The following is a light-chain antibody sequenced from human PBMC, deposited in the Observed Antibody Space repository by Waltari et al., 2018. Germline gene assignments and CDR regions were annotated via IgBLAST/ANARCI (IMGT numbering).Light chain of an antibody. CDR3: QLYLRLTVS. J-gene: IGKJ1*01. V-gene: IGKV3-20*01. Sequence: SCRASEGVGRTLAWYQQRPGQAPRLLIYGASSRAADIPDRLAGSGSGTDFSLTINRLEPEDFAVYYCQLYLRLTVSFGQGTKVEIK. CDR1: EGVGRT. CDR2: GAS.